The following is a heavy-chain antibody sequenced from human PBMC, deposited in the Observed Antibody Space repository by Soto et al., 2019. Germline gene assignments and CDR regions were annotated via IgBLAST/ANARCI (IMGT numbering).Heavy chain of an antibody. V-gene: IGHV4-30-2*01. CDR3: ARSPTDFWSGPLDY. CDR2: IYHSGST. J-gene: IGHJ4*02. CDR1: GGSISSGGYS. D-gene: IGHD3-3*01. Sequence: SETLSLTCAVSGGSISSGGYSWSRIRQPPGKGLEWIGYIYHSGSTYYNPSLKSRVTISVDRSKNQFSLKLSSVTAADTAVYYCARSPTDFWSGPLDYWGQGTLVTVSS.